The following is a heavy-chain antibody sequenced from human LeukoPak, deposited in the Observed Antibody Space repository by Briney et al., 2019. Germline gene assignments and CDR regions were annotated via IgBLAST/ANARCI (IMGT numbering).Heavy chain of an antibody. V-gene: IGHV1-2*02. J-gene: IGHJ4*02. D-gene: IGHD3-22*01. CDR2: INPNSGGT. Sequence: ASVTVSCKASGYTFTVYYMHWVRQAPGQGLEWMGWINPNSGGTNYAQKFQGRVTMTRDTSTSTVYMELRSLRSEDTAVYYCARGPGPADDGGGYCFDYWGQGTLVTVSS. CDR3: ARGPGPADDGGGYCFDY. CDR1: GYTFTVYY.